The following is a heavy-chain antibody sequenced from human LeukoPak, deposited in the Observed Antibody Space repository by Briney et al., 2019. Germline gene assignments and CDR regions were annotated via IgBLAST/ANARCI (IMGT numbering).Heavy chain of an antibody. Sequence: PSETLSLTCSVSGASISTYYWSWIRQPPEKGLEWIGYIHYSGSTSYNPSLKSRVTISVDTSKNQFSLKLSPVTAADTAVYYCARDMEVKTFDYWGQGTLVTVSS. CDR3: ARDMEVKTFDY. D-gene: IGHD1-1*01. V-gene: IGHV4-59*12. CDR2: IHYSGST. CDR1: GASISTYY. J-gene: IGHJ4*02.